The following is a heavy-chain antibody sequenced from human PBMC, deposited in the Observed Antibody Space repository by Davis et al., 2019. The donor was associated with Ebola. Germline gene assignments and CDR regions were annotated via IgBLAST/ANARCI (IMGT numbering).Heavy chain of an antibody. CDR3: ARDHGGPIDY. V-gene: IGHV3-21*01. CDR2: ISSSSSYI. CDR1: RFTFSSYS. Sequence: GESLKISCAASRFTFSSYSMNWVRQAPGKGLEWVSSISSSSSYIYYADSVKGRFTISRDNAKNSLYLQMNSLRAEDTAVYYCARDHGGPIDYWGQGTLVTVS. J-gene: IGHJ4*02. D-gene: IGHD3-10*01.